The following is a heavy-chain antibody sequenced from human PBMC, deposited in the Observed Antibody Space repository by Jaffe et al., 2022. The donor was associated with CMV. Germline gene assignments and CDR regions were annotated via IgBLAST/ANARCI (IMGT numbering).Heavy chain of an antibody. D-gene: IGHD3-22*01. J-gene: IGHJ5*02. V-gene: IGHV3-33*01. Sequence: QVQLVESGGGVVQPGRSLRLSCAASGFTFSSYGMHWVRQAPGKGLEWVAVIWYDGSNKYYADSVKGRFTISRDNSKNTLYLQMNSLRAEDTAVYYCARDVSYYYDSSGLTGWFDPWGQGTLVTVSS. CDR3: ARDVSYYYDSSGLTGWFDP. CDR2: IWYDGSNK. CDR1: GFTFSSYG.